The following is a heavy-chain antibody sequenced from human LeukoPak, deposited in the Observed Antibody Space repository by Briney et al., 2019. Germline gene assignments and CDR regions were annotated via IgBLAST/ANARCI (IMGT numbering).Heavy chain of an antibody. V-gene: IGHV3-74*01. Sequence: PGGSLRLSCAASGFSFSSNWMHWVRQAPGKGLVWVSRINYDGRSTSYADSVKGRFTVSRDNAKNTLYLQMNSLRAEDTAVYYCARDYYGSGGYYPWGQGTLVTVS. CDR1: GFSFSSNW. J-gene: IGHJ4*02. D-gene: IGHD3-10*01. CDR2: INYDGRST. CDR3: ARDYYGSGGYYP.